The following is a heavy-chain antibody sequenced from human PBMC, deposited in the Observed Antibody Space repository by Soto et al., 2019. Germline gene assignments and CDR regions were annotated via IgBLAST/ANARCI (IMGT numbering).Heavy chain of an antibody. CDR3: ARRSSSSLGSRLDP. CDR1: GGSISSSTYY. V-gene: IGHV4-39*01. Sequence: SETLSLTCTVSGGSISSSTYYWDWIRQPPGKGLEWIGAMYYTGNKNYNPSLESRVTMSVDTSKNQFSLKLSSVTPTDTAVSYCARRSSSSLGSRLDPWGRGILVTVSP. CDR2: MYYTGNK. D-gene: IGHD6-6*01. J-gene: IGHJ5*02.